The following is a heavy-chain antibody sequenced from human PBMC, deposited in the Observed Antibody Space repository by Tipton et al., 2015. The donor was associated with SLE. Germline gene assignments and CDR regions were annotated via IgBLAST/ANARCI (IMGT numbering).Heavy chain of an antibody. Sequence: SLRLSCAASGFTFSNYAIHWVRQAPGKGLEWVALISYDGSNKYYADSVKGRFTISRDNSKNTLYLQMNSLRAEDAAVYYCATGVVVPVAWDAFDTWGQGTRVTVSS. CDR1: GFTFSNYA. CDR2: ISYDGSNK. D-gene: IGHD2-2*01. V-gene: IGHV3-30*04. J-gene: IGHJ3*02. CDR3: ATGVVVPVAWDAFDT.